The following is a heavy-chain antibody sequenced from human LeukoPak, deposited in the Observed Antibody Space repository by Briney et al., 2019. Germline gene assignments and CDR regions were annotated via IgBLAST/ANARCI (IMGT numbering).Heavy chain of an antibody. CDR1: GFTVSSNY. D-gene: IGHD1-26*01. J-gene: IGHJ3*02. V-gene: IGHV3-53*01. CDR3: AKLLRGIPDAFDI. CDR2: IYSGGST. Sequence: GGSLRLSCAASGFTVSSNYMSWVRQAPGKGLEWVSVIYSGGSTYYADSVKGRFTISRDNSKNTLYLQMNSLRAEDTALYYCAKLLRGIPDAFDIWGQGTMVTVSS.